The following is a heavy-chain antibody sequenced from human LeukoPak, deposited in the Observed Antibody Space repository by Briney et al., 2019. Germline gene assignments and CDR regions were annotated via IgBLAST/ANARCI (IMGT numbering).Heavy chain of an antibody. CDR2: IYYSGST. CDR1: GGSISSSSYY. V-gene: IGHV4-39*01. CDR3: ARQIYYCSGGSCYSDYYYYYYMDV. Sequence: KASETLSLTCTVSGGSISSSSYYWGWIRQPPGKGLEWIGSIYYSGSTYYNPSLKSRVPISVDTSKNRFSLKLSSVTAADTAVYYCARQIYYCSGGSCYSDYYYYYYMDVWGKGTTVTVSS. D-gene: IGHD2-15*01. J-gene: IGHJ6*03.